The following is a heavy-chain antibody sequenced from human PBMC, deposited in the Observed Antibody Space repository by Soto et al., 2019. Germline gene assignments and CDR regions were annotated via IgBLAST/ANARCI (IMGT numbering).Heavy chain of an antibody. Sequence: PGGSLRLSCAASGFTFISYSMNWVRQAPGKGLEWVSSISSSSSYIYYADSVKGRFTISRDNAKNSRYLQMNSLRDEDTAVYYCARGDTLYYYDCSGSWYFDYWGQGTVVTVPQ. CDR3: ARGDTLYYYDCSGSWYFDY. J-gene: IGHJ4*02. CDR2: ISSSSSYI. D-gene: IGHD3-22*01. V-gene: IGHV3-21*01. CDR1: GFTFISYS.